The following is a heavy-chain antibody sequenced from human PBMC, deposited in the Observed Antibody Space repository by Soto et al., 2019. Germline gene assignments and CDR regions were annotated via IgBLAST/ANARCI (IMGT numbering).Heavy chain of an antibody. CDR2: IYSGGST. Sequence: GGSLRLSCAASGFTVSSNYMSWVRQAPGKGLEWVSVIYSGGSTYYADSVKGRFTISRDNSKNTLYLQMNSLRAEDTAVYYCASIFSYFFGVVINDYWGQGTLVTVSS. CDR1: GFTVSSNY. J-gene: IGHJ4*02. D-gene: IGHD3-3*01. V-gene: IGHV3-66*01. CDR3: ASIFSYFFGVVINDY.